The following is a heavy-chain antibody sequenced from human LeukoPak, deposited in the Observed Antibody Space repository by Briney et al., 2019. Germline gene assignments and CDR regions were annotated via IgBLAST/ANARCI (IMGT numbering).Heavy chain of an antibody. V-gene: IGHV1-2*02. CDR3: ARKRLTYYYDSSGSDI. D-gene: IGHD3-22*01. Sequence: ASVKVSCKASGYSFTGHYLHWVRQAPGQGLEWMGWINPDSGDTSYAQKFQGRVTMSRDMSISTASMELSRLRSDDTAVYYCARKRLTYYYDSSGSDIWGQGTMVTVSP. J-gene: IGHJ3*02. CDR2: INPDSGDT. CDR1: GYSFTGHY.